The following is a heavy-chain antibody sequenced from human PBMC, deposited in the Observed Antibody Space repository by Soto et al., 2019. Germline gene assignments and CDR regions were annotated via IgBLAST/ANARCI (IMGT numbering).Heavy chain of an antibody. Sequence: NPSETLSLTCTVSGGSISSSSYYWGWIRQPPGKGLEWIGSIYYSGSTYYNPSLKSRVTISVDTSKNQFSLKLSSVTAADTAVYYCASLTAARYFDYWGQGTLVTVSS. D-gene: IGHD6-6*01. CDR3: ASLTAARYFDY. CDR2: IYYSGST. J-gene: IGHJ4*02. CDR1: GGSISSSSYY. V-gene: IGHV4-39*01.